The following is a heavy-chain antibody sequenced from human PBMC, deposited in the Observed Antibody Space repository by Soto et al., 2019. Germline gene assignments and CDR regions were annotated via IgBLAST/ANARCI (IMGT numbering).Heavy chain of an antibody. J-gene: IGHJ6*02. CDR3: AGGGYSPRKAYYYGMDV. CDR1: GGSISCGDYY. D-gene: IGHD5-12*01. CDR2: IYYSGST. Sequence: QVQLQESGPGLVKPSQTLSLTCTVSGGSISCGDYYWSWIRQPPGKGLEWIGYIYYSGSTYYNPSLKSRVTIAVDTSKNQFSLKLSSVTAADTAVYYCAGGGYSPRKAYYYGMDVWGQGTTVTVSS. V-gene: IGHV4-30-4*01.